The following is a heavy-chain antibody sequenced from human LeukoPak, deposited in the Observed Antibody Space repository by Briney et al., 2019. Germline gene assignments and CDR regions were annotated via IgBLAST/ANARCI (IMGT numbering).Heavy chain of an antibody. CDR3: AKGYCSGGSCYPLGFDY. CDR1: RLTVSSNY. J-gene: IGHJ4*02. V-gene: IGHV3-43D*03. D-gene: IGHD2-15*01. CDR2: ISWDGGST. Sequence: GGSLRLSCAASRLTVSSNYMSWVRQAPGKGLEWVSLISWDGGSTYYADSVKGRFTISRDNSKNSLYLQMNSLRAEDTALYYCAKGYCSGGSCYPLGFDYWGQGTLVTVSS.